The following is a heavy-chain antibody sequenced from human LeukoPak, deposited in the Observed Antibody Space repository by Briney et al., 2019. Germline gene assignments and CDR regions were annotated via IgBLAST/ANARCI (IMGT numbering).Heavy chain of an antibody. CDR2: IYHSGST. Sequence: MASETLSLTCAVSGGSISSGGYSWSWIRQPPGKGLEWIGYIYHSGSTYYNLSLKSRVTISVDRSKDQFSLKLSSVTAADTAVYYCARAGNSLPDYWGQGTLVTVSS. V-gene: IGHV4-30-2*01. J-gene: IGHJ4*02. D-gene: IGHD5-12*01. CDR1: GGSISSGGYS. CDR3: ARAGNSLPDY.